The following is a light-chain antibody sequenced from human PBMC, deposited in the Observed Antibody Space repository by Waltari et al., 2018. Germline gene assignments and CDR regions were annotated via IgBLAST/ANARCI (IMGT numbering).Light chain of an antibody. Sequence: EIVMTQSPATLSVSPGERVTLSCRASQTVSSNLAWYQQKRGQAPRLLRSDASTRATGIPARFSGSGSGTEFTLTISSLQSEDFAVYYCQQYNNWPYTFGKGTKLEIK. CDR3: QQYNNWPYT. V-gene: IGKV3-15*01. J-gene: IGKJ2*01. CDR1: QTVSSN. CDR2: DAS.